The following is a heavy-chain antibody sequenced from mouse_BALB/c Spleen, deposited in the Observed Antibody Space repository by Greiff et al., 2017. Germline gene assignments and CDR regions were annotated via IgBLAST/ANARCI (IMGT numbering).Heavy chain of an antibody. J-gene: IGHJ2*01. CDR1: GYTFTSYT. Sequence: QVQLQQSGAELARPGASVKMSCKASGYTFTSYTMHWVKQRPGQGLEWIGYINPSSGYTNYNQKFKDKATLTADKSSSTAYMQLSSLTSEDSAVYYCARGEMIGYYGDYWGQGTTLTVSS. CDR3: ARGEMIGYYGDY. CDR2: INPSSGYT. D-gene: IGHD2-4*01. V-gene: IGHV1-4*01.